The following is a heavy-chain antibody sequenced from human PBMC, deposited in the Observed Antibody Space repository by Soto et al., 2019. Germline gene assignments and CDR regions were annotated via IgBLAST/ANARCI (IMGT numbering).Heavy chain of an antibody. CDR1: GYTFTSYY. CDR3: ARDHSIVGATTGLGY. Sequence: QVQLVQSGAEVKKPGASVKVSCKASGYTFTSYYMHWVRQAPGQGLEWMGIINPSGGSTSYAQKFQGRVTMTRDTSTSTVYMELSSLRSEDTAVYYCARDHSIVGATTGLGYWGQGTLVTVSS. D-gene: IGHD1-26*01. CDR2: INPSGGST. J-gene: IGHJ4*02. V-gene: IGHV1-46*03.